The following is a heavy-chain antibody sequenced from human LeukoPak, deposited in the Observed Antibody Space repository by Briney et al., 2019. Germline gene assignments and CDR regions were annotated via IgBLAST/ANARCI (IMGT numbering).Heavy chain of an antibody. CDR1: GGSISSGGYS. J-gene: IGHJ6*02. V-gene: IGHV4-30-2*01. Sequence: SSETLSLTCAVSGGSISSGGYSWSWIRQPQGLGLEWIGYFSHSGRTYSNPSLNRRVTISVGRSKSQSSLKLSSVTAADTGVYYCARSYYGSGIRLGMDVWGQGTTVTASS. D-gene: IGHD3-10*01. CDR2: FSHSGRT. CDR3: ARSYYGSGIRLGMDV.